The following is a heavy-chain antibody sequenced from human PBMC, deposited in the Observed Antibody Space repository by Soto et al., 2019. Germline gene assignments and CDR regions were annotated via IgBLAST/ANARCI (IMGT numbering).Heavy chain of an antibody. J-gene: IGHJ4*02. CDR1: GFTFSDYY. D-gene: IGHD6-13*01. CDR3: ASNVYSSSWYARPPSYYFVY. CDR2: ISSSSSYT. Sequence: PGGALRLSCAASGFTFSDYYMSLIRQAPGKGLEWVSYISSSSSYTNYADSVKGRFTISRDNAKNSLYLQMNSLRAEDTAVYYCASNVYSSSWYARPPSYYFVYWGPGTLVTVFS. V-gene: IGHV3-11*06.